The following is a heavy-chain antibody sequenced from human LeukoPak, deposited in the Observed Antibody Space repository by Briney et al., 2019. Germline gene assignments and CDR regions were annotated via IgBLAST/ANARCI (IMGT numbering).Heavy chain of an antibody. D-gene: IGHD1-26*01. CDR1: GGTFGSYA. V-gene: IGHV1-69*05. CDR3: ARGQWELHRAHDY. CDR2: IIPIFGTA. J-gene: IGHJ4*02. Sequence: ASVKVSCKASGGTFGSYAISWVRQAPGQGLEWMGGIIPIFGTANYAQKFQGRVTITTDESTSTAYMELSSLRSEDTAVYYCARGQWELHRAHDYWGQGTLVTVSS.